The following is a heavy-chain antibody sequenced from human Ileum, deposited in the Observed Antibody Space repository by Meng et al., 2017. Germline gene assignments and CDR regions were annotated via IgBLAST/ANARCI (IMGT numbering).Heavy chain of an antibody. V-gene: IGHV4-4*02. CDR2: IHHSGST. Sequence: GTVLVGPAGTPSLTCAFSGGAISSNYWWTWVRQSAGKGLEWIGEIHHSGSTNYNPSLKSRVTISVDKSKNQFSLNLRSVTAADTAVYYCARIDYGGNGIEKYYFDYWGQGTLVTVSS. D-gene: IGHD4-23*01. J-gene: IGHJ4*02. CDR1: GGAISSNYW. CDR3: ARIDYGGNGIEKYYFDY.